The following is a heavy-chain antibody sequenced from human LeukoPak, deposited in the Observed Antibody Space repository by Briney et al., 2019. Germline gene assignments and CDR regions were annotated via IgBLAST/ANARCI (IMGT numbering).Heavy chain of an antibody. CDR2: IYYSGST. CDR1: GASISPYY. V-gene: IGHV4-59*01. J-gene: IGHJ6*02. Sequence: SETLSLTCTVSGASISPYYWSWIRQPPGKGLEWIGYIYYSGSTNYNPSLKSRVTISVDTSKNQFSLKLSSVTAADTAVYYCARAWDILTGYPPFFMDVWGQGTTVTVSS. D-gene: IGHD3-9*01. CDR3: ARAWDILTGYPPFFMDV.